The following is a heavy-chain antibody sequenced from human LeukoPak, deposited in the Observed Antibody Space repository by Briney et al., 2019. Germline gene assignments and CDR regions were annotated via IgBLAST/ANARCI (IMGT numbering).Heavy chain of an antibody. D-gene: IGHD7-27*01. J-gene: IGHJ4*02. CDR2: ISWDGGST. Sequence: PGGSLRLSCAASGFTFDDYAMHWVRHAPGKGLEWVSLISWDGGSTYYADSVKGRFTISRDNSKNSLYLQMNSLRAEDTALYYCAKDPEQNWGGVFDYWGQGTLVTVSS. V-gene: IGHV3-43D*04. CDR3: AKDPEQNWGGVFDY. CDR1: GFTFDDYA.